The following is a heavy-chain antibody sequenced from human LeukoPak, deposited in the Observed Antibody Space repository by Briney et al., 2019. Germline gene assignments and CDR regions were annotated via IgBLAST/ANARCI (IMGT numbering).Heavy chain of an antibody. Sequence: SETLSLTCTVSGGSISSSSYYWGWIRQPPGKGLEWIGSIYYSGSTYYNPSLKSRVTISVDTSKNQFSLKLSSVTAADTAVYYCARGRRLVAAAGPFDYWGQGTLVTVSS. V-gene: IGHV4-39*01. D-gene: IGHD6-13*01. CDR2: IYYSGST. CDR1: GGSISSSSYY. CDR3: ARGRRLVAAAGPFDY. J-gene: IGHJ4*02.